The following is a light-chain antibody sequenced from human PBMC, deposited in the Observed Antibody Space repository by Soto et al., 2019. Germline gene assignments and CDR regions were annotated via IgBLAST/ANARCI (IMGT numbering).Light chain of an antibody. CDR3: QQRFNWPRT. V-gene: IGKV3-11*01. Sequence: EIVLTQSPDTLSLSPGERATLSCRASHNVGNFLAWYQQKPGQAPRLLIYDVSNRAIGIPPRFSGSGSGTDFTLTVSSLEPEDCAVYYCQQRFNWPRTFGQGTKVEMK. J-gene: IGKJ1*01. CDR2: DVS. CDR1: HNVGNF.